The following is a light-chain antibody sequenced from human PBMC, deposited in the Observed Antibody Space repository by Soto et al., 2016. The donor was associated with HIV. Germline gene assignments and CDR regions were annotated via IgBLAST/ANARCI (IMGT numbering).Light chain of an antibody. CDR3: YSAADNNWV. Sequence: SYELTQPSSVSVSPGQTVRITCSGDVLAKKYARWFQQKPGQAPMLVICKDSERPSGIPERFSGSSSGTTVTLTISGVQVEDEADYYCYSAADNNWVFGGGTKLTVL. V-gene: IGLV3-27*01. CDR1: VLAKKY. J-gene: IGLJ3*02. CDR2: KDS.